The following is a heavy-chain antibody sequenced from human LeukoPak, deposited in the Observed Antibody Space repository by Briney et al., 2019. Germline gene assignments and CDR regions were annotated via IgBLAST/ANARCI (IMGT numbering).Heavy chain of an antibody. CDR2: ISAYNGNT. J-gene: IGHJ4*02. V-gene: IGHV1-18*01. Sequence: ASVKVSCKASGYTFTSYGISWVRQAPGQGLEWMGWISAYNGNTNYAQKLQGRVTITADESTSTAYMELSSLRSEDAAVYYCARGYSSSWYVKNYFDYWGQGTLVTVSS. CDR1: GYTFTSYG. CDR3: ARGYSSSWYVKNYFDY. D-gene: IGHD6-13*01.